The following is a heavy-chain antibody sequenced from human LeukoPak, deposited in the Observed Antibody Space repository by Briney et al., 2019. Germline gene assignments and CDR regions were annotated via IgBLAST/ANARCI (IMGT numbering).Heavy chain of an antibody. V-gene: IGHV3-74*01. D-gene: IGHD2-2*01. CDR1: GNSC. CDR2: VNSDGSWT. J-gene: IGHJ4*02. CDR3: VSFYETN. Sequence: GGSLRLSCAASGNSCIHWVRQAPGKGLVWVSHVNSDGSWTSHADSVKGRFTISKDNAKNTVYLQMNNLRTEDTAVYYCVSFYETNWGRGTLVTVSS.